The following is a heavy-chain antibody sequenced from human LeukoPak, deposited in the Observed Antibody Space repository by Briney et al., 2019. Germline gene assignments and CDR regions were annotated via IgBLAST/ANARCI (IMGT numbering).Heavy chain of an antibody. D-gene: IGHD7-27*01. V-gene: IGHV4-34*01. CDR2: IDNRGST. Sequence: SETLSLTCTVSGGSFNFYFWHWIRQPSGKGLEWLADIDNRGSTQYNPSLRGRGTISVHTSRNPVSLRLTSVTAADTAVYFCARDSKWGFQWGPGTLVTVSS. CDR1: GGSFNFYF. CDR3: ARDSKWGFQ. J-gene: IGHJ4*02.